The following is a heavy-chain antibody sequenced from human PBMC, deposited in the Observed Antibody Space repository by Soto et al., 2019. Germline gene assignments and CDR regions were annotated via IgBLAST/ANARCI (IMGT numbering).Heavy chain of an antibody. CDR3: ARRSQSSSWFDPFDY. J-gene: IGHJ4*02. CDR1: GYSFTSYW. V-gene: IGHV5-51*01. Sequence: GESLKISCKGSGYSFTSYWIGWVRQMPGKGLEWMGIIYPGDSDTRYSPSFQGQVTISADKSISTAYLQWSSLKASDTAMYYCARRSQSSSWFDPFDYWGQGTLVTVSS. D-gene: IGHD6-13*01. CDR2: IYPGDSDT.